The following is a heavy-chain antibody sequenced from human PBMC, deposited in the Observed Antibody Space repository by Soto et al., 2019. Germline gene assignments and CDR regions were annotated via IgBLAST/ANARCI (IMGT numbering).Heavy chain of an antibody. J-gene: IGHJ5*02. CDR2: IYYSGST. V-gene: IGHV4-59*01. D-gene: IGHD3-10*01. CDR1: GGSISSYY. CDR3: ARYGSGSSVWFDP. Sequence: SETLSLTCAVSGGSISSYYWSWIRQPPGKGLEWIGYIYYSGSTIYNPSLKSRVTISVDTSKNQFSLKLSSVTAADTAVYYCARYGSGSSVWFDPWGQGTLVTVSS.